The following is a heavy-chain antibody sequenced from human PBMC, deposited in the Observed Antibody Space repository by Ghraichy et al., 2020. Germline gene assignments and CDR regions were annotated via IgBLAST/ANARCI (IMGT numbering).Heavy chain of an antibody. CDR3: ARDISGSGNYRLEYYFDY. CDR1: GYTFTAFY. D-gene: IGHD1-26*01. J-gene: IGHJ4*02. Sequence: ASVKVSCKTSGYTFTAFYIHWVRQAPGQGLEWMGWINPSSGATYFTQKFQGWVTMTRDTSINTAYMEMSSLTSDDAALYFCARDISGSGNYRLEYYFDYWGQGTQVTVSS. CDR2: INPSSGAT. V-gene: IGHV1-2*04.